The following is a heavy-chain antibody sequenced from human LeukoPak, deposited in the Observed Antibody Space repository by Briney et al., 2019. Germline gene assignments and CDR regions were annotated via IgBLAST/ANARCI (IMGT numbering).Heavy chain of an antibody. D-gene: IGHD2-21*02. Sequence: SETLSLTCAVSGGSISSGGYSWSWIRQHPGKGLEWIGYIYYSGSTYYNPSLKSRVTISVDTSKNQFSLKLSSVTAADTAVYYCARGSAWGDEDYWGQGTLVTVSS. V-gene: IGHV4-31*11. J-gene: IGHJ4*02. CDR2: IYYSGST. CDR3: ARGSAWGDEDY. CDR1: GGSISSGGYS.